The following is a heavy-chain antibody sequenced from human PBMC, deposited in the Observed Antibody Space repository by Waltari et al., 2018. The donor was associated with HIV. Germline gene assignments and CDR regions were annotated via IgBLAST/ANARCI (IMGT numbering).Heavy chain of an antibody. V-gene: IGHV4-61*02. CDR3: ARVFWRNGMDV. D-gene: IGHD3-3*01. Sequence: WIRQPAGKGLEWIGRIYTSGSTNYNPSLKSRVTISVDTSKNQFSLKLSSVTAADTAVYYCARVFWRNGMDVWGQGTTVTVSS. J-gene: IGHJ6*02. CDR2: IYTSGST.